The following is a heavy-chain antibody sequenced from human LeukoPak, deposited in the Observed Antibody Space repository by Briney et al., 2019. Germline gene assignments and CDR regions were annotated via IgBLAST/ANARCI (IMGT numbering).Heavy chain of an antibody. J-gene: IGHJ1*01. CDR1: GDSISSGSFY. V-gene: IGHV4-61*02. Sequence: SQTLSLTCTVSGDSISSGSFYWSWIRQPAGKGLEWIGRIYTGGNTNYNPSLQSRVAISIDTSKNQFSLKLSSVTAADTAVYYCARVLSGSYFQHWGQGTLVTVSS. CDR3: ARVLSGSYFQH. CDR2: IYTGGNT. D-gene: IGHD1-26*01.